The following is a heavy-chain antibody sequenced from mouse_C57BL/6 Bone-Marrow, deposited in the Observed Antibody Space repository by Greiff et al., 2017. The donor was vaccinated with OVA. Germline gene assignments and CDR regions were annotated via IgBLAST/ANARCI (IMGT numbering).Heavy chain of an antibody. CDR2: INPGSGGT. J-gene: IGHJ3*01. Sequence: QVQLQQSGAELVRPGTSVKVSCKASGYAFTNYLIEWVKQRPGQGLEWIGVINPGSGGTNYNEKFKGKATLTADKSSSTAYMQLSSLTSEDSAVYFCARGDRQLRLLWFAYWGQGTLVTVSA. CDR3: ARGDRQLRLLWFAY. V-gene: IGHV1-54*01. D-gene: IGHD3-2*02. CDR1: GYAFTNYL.